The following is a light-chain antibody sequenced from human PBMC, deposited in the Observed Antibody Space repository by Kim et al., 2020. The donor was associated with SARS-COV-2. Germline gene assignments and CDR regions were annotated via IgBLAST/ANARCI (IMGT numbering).Light chain of an antibody. CDR1: KLGDKY. CDR3: QAWDSSTVL. V-gene: IGLV3-1*01. Sequence: VSPGHTARITCSGDKLGDKYSCWYQQKPGQSPILVIYEDDKRPSGIPERFSGSNSGNTATLTISGTQAMDEADYYCQAWDSSTVLFGGGTQLTVL. CDR2: EDD. J-gene: IGLJ3*02.